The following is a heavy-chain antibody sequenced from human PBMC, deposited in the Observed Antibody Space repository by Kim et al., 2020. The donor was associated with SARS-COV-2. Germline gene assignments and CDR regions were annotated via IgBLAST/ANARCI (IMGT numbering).Heavy chain of an antibody. CDR3: ARVRAPRRIAVAGTDYYDGMDV. D-gene: IGHD6-19*01. Sequence: GGSLRLSCAASGFTFTTYSMNWVRQAPGKGLEWVSSISSTSSYIYYADSLKGRFTISRDNANNPLFLEMNSLRADDTGIYYCARVRAPRRIAVAGTDYYDGMDVWGQGTTVTVSS. V-gene: IGHV3-21*03. CDR1: GFTFTTYS. CDR2: ISSTSSYI. J-gene: IGHJ6*02.